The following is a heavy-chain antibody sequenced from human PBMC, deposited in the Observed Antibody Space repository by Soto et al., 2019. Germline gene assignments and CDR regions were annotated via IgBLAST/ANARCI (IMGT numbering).Heavy chain of an antibody. CDR2: IWYDGSNK. V-gene: IGHV3-33*01. J-gene: IGHJ4*02. CDR1: GFTFSSHG. CDR3: ARDEGDGYNHAFDY. D-gene: IGHD2-21*01. Sequence: QVQLVESGGGVVQPGRSLRLSCAASGFTFSSHGMHWVRQAPGKGLEWVAVIWYDGSNKYYADSVKGRFTISRDNSKNTLYLQMNSLRAEDTAVYYCARDEGDGYNHAFDYWGQGTLVTVSS.